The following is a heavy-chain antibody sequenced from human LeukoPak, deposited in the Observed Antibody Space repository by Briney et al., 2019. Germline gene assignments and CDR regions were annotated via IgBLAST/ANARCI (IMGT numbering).Heavy chain of an antibody. Sequence: GSPRLSCAASGFTFSSYAMNWVRQAPGKGLEWVSAISGTGDSTYYADSVKGRFTISRDNSKNTLYLQMNSLRAEDTAVYYCVGGGTMIRGVIEYWGQGTLVTVSS. J-gene: IGHJ4*02. V-gene: IGHV3-23*01. CDR2: ISGTGDST. D-gene: IGHD3-10*01. CDR1: GFTFSSYA. CDR3: VGGGTMIRGVIEY.